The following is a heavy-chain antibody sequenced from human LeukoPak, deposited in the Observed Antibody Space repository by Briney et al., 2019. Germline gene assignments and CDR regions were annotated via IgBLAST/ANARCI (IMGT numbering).Heavy chain of an antibody. J-gene: IGHJ3*02. V-gene: IGHV3-53*01. CDR1: GFTVSSNY. D-gene: IGHD2-2*01. CDR2: IYSGGST. Sequence: GGSLTLSYTASGFTVSSNYMSWVRQAPGKAREGFSDIYSGGSTYYADPVKGRFTISRDNSNNTLYRQMNSLRAEDTAVYYCAKGIVPAPNGAFDIWGQGTMVTVSS. CDR3: AKGIVPAPNGAFDI.